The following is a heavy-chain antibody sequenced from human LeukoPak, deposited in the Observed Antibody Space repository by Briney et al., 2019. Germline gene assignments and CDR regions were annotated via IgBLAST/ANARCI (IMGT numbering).Heavy chain of an antibody. Sequence: PGGSLRLSCAASGFTFSSYAMHWVRQAPGKGLEWVAVISYDGSNKYYVDSVKGRFTISRDNSKNTVLLQMNNLRLEDAAVYYCARGSRYGDYPYYCDFWGQGTLVTVSS. V-gene: IGHV3-30*04. D-gene: IGHD4-17*01. CDR3: ARGSRYGDYPYYCDF. CDR2: ISYDGSNK. J-gene: IGHJ4*02. CDR1: GFTFSSYA.